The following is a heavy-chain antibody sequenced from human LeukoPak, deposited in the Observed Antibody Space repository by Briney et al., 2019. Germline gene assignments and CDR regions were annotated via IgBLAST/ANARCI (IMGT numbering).Heavy chain of an antibody. CDR3: ARGHYCSGGSCFHWFDP. CDR2: IIPIFGTA. J-gene: IGHJ5*02. CDR1: GGTFSSYA. D-gene: IGHD2-15*01. V-gene: IGHV1-69*06. Sequence: SVKVSCKASGGTFSSYAISWVRQAPGQGLEWMGGIIPIFGTANYAQKFQGRVTITADKSTSTAYMELSSLRSEDTAVYYCARGHYCSGGSCFHWFDPWGQGTLVTVSS.